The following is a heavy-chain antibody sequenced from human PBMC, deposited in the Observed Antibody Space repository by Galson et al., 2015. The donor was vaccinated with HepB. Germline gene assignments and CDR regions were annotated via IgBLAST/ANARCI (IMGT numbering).Heavy chain of an antibody. V-gene: IGHV3-7*03. J-gene: IGHJ4*02. CDR2: IKPDGGEK. D-gene: IGHD6-13*01. CDR3: ARVGIGAGGAGY. Sequence: SLRLSCAASGFTFSSYWMSWVRQAPGKGLEWVANIKPDGGEKYYGDFVKGRFAVSRDNAKNSVYLQMNSLRPEDTAVYYCARVGIGAGGAGYWGQGTLVTVSS. CDR1: GFTFSSYW.